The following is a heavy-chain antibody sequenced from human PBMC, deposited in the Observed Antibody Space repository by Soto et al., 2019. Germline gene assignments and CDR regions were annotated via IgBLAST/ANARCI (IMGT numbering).Heavy chain of an antibody. J-gene: IGHJ5*02. V-gene: IGHV3-11*01. CDR2: ISSSGSTI. CDR1: GFTFSDYY. CDR3: ARDQEMIFGVVIPNQMAVWNWFDP. D-gene: IGHD3-3*01. Sequence: QVQLVESGGGLVKPGGSLRLSCAASGFTFSDYYMSWIRQAPGKGLEWVSYISSSGSTIYYADSVKGRFTISRDNAKNSLYLQMNSLRAEDTAVYYCARDQEMIFGVVIPNQMAVWNWFDPWGQGTLVTVSS.